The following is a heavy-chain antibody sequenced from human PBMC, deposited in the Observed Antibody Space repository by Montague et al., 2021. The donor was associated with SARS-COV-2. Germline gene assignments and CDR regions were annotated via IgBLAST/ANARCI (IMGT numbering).Heavy chain of an antibody. J-gene: IGHJ5*02. V-gene: IGHV2-70*01. CDR1: GFSRSTSGMC. Sequence: PALVKPTQTLTLTCNFSGFSRSTSGMCVSWIRQPPEKALEWLALSDWDDDKYYSTSLKTRLTISKDTSKNQVVLTMTNMDPVDTATYYCARIYSSSWYEYNWFDPWGQGTLVTVSS. D-gene: IGHD6-13*01. CDR2: SDWDDDK. CDR3: ARIYSSSWYEYNWFDP.